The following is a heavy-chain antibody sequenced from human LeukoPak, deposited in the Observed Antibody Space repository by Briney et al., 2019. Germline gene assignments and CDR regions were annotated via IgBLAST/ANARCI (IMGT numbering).Heavy chain of an antibody. CDR3: ARGYSGYDWIGGDDY. V-gene: IGHV7-4-1*02. D-gene: IGHD5-12*01. CDR1: GYTFTSYA. J-gene: IGHJ4*02. CDR2: INTNTGNP. Sequence: ASVKVSCKASGYTFTSYAMNWVRQAPGQGLEWMGWINTNTGNPTYAQGFTGRFVFSLDTSVSTAYLQISSLKAEDTAVYYCARGYSGYDWIGGDDYWGQGTLVTVSS.